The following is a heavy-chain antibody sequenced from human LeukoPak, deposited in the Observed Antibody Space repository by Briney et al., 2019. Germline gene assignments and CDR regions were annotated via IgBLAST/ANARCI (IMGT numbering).Heavy chain of an antibody. CDR1: GGSTSSDS. V-gene: IGHV4-59*08. CDR2: VYNSGDT. J-gene: IGHJ4*02. Sequence: PSETLSLTCTVSGGSTSSDSWSWIRQSPGKGMEWVGYVYNSGDTGKNPSLKSRVTILLDTSKNQCSLKLTSVSAADTAVYYCARGRGDGYNWYYFDYWGQGTLVTVSS. CDR3: ARGRGDGYNWYYFDY. D-gene: IGHD5-24*01.